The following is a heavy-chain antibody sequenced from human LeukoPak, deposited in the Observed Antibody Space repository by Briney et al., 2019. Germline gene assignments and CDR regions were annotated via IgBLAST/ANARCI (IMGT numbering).Heavy chain of an antibody. D-gene: IGHD2-2*01. CDR1: GFTFSSYW. CDR3: AKEFVVWGAFDI. Sequence: PGGSLRLSCAASGFTFSSYWMNWVRQAPGKGLEWVAFIRYDGSNKYYADSVKGRFTISRDNSKNTLYLQMNSLRAEDTAVYYCAKEFVVWGAFDIWGQGTMVTVSS. J-gene: IGHJ3*02. V-gene: IGHV3-30*02. CDR2: IRYDGSNK.